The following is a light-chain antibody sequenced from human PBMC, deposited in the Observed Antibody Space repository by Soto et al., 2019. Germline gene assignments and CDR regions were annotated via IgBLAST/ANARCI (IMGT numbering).Light chain of an antibody. Sequence: EIVMTQSPATLSVSPGERATLSCRASQSVSSNLAWYQQKPGQAPRLLIYGASTRATGIPARFSGSGSGTDVTLTISSLQSEDFAVYDCQQYNNWPSAWTFGQGTKVEIK. CDR1: QSVSSN. CDR3: QQYNNWPSAWT. J-gene: IGKJ1*01. CDR2: GAS. V-gene: IGKV3-15*01.